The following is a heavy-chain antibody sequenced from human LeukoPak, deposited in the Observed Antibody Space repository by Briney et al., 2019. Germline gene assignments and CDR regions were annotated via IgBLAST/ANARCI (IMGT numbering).Heavy chain of an antibody. Sequence: SETLSLTCTVSGGSISSSSYYWGWIRQPPGKGLEWIGSIYYSGSTNYNPSLKSRVTISVDKSKNQFSLKLSSVTAADTAVYYCAREVFGGYCSGGSCYSRWFDPWGQGTLVTVSS. CDR3: AREVFGGYCSGGSCYSRWFDP. V-gene: IGHV4-39*07. D-gene: IGHD2-15*01. CDR2: IYYSGST. J-gene: IGHJ5*02. CDR1: GGSISSSSYY.